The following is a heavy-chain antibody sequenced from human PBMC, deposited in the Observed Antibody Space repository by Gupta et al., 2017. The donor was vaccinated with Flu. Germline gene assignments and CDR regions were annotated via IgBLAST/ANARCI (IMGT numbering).Heavy chain of an antibody. V-gene: IGHV4-31*03. Sequence: QVQLQESGPGLVKPSQTLSLTCTVSGASISSNAYYWAWIRQRPGKGLEWIGYIYYSGSTYYNPTLKSRVTISLDTSKNQFSLKLNSVTAADTAVYYCAREGPYYFDSRAPMNWFDPWGQGTLVTVSS. D-gene: IGHD3-22*01. CDR1: GASISSNAYY. J-gene: IGHJ5*02. CDR3: AREGPYYFDSRAPMNWFDP. CDR2: IYYSGST.